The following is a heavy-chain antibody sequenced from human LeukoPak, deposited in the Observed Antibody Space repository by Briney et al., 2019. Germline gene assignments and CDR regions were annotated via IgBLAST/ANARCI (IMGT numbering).Heavy chain of an antibody. V-gene: IGHV3-23*01. D-gene: IGHD1-14*01. CDR2: TSGSGGSA. J-gene: IGHJ4*02. Sequence: GGSLRLSCAASGFTFSSYSMNWVRQAPGKGLEWVSATSGSGGSAYYADSVKGRFTISRDNSKNTLYLQMNSLRAEDTAVYYCAKDRPHPSAEPTNSDYWGQGTLVTVSS. CDR1: GFTFSSYS. CDR3: AKDRPHPSAEPTNSDY.